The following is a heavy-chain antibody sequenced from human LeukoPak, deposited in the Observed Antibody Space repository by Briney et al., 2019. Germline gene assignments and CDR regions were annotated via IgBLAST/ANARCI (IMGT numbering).Heavy chain of an antibody. D-gene: IGHD3-10*01. V-gene: IGHV3-11*01. CDR3: AREAHHYYGSGSYYENWFDP. CDR2: ISSSGSTI. CDR1: GFTFSDYY. J-gene: IGHJ5*02. Sequence: GGSLRLSCAASGFTFSDYYMSWIRQAPGEGLEWVSYISSSGSTIYYADSVKGRFTISRDNAKNSLYLQMNSLRAEDTAVYYCAREAHHYYGSGSYYENWFDPWGQGTLVTVSS.